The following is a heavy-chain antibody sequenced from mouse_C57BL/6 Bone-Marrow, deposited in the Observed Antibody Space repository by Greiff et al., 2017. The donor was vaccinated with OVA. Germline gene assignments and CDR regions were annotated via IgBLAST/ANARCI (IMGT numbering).Heavy chain of an antibody. CDR1: GFTFSSYA. V-gene: IGHV5-4*03. J-gene: IGHJ4*01. CDR3: ARGRRTAGYAMDY. D-gene: IGHD1-2*01. Sequence: EVKLQESGGGLVKPGGSLKLSCAASGFTFSSYAMSWVRQTPEKRLEWVATISDGGSYTYYPDNVKGRFTISRDNAKNNLYLQMSHLKSEDTAMYDCARGRRTAGYAMDYWGQGTSVTVSS. CDR2: ISDGGSYT.